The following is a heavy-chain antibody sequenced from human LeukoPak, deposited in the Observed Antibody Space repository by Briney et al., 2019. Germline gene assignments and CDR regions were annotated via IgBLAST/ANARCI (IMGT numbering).Heavy chain of an antibody. V-gene: IGHV3-74*01. CDR1: GFTFSNYW. D-gene: IGHD3-16*02. Sequence: PGGSLRLSCAASGFTFSNYWMHWVRQAPGKGLVWVSRINGDESIINYADSVKGRFTISRDNAKNTLYLQMNSLRAEDTAVYYCAPRTSHDYVWGTFRPYWGPGTLVTVSS. CDR3: APRTSHDYVWGTFRPY. CDR2: INGDESII. J-gene: IGHJ4*02.